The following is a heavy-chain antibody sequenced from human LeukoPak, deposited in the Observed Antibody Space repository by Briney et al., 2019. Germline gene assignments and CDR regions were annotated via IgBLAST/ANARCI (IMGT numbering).Heavy chain of an antibody. CDR3: ARDGLTTVTTWNAFDI. V-gene: IGHV1-3*01. Sequence: GASVNVSCKASGYTFTSYAMHWVRQAPGQRLEWMGWINAGNGNTKYSQKFQGRVTITRDTSASTAYMELSSLRSEDTAVYYCARDGLTTVTTWNAFDIWGQGTMVTVSS. J-gene: IGHJ3*02. D-gene: IGHD4-17*01. CDR1: GYTFTSYA. CDR2: INAGNGNT.